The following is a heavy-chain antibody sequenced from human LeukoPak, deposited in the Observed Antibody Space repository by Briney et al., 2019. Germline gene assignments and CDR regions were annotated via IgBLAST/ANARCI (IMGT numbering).Heavy chain of an antibody. CDR3: ARDLGYCSGGSCYNWLDP. Sequence: SVKVSCKASGGTFSSYTISWVRQAPGQGLEWMGRIIPILGIANYAQKFQGRVTITADKSTSTAYMELSSLRSEDTAVYYCARDLGYCSGGSCYNWLDPWGQGTLVTVSS. J-gene: IGHJ5*02. CDR1: GGTFSSYT. V-gene: IGHV1-69*04. D-gene: IGHD2-15*01. CDR2: IIPILGIA.